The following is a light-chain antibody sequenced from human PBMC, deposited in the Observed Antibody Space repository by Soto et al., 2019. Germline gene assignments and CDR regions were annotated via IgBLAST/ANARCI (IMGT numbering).Light chain of an antibody. CDR1: QSVSSY. CDR2: AAS. V-gene: IGKV3-11*01. CDR3: QQYSNWPSFT. J-gene: IGKJ2*01. Sequence: EIVWTQSPATLSLSPGEGVPLSCRASQSVSSYLLWYQQKPGQPPRLLIYAASNRAPGIPARFSGSGSGTDFTLTISSLEPEDLAVYYCQQYSNWPSFTFGQGTKVDIK.